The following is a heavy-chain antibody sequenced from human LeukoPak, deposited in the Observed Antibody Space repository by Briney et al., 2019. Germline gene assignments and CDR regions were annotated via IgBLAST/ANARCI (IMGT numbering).Heavy chain of an antibody. CDR2: IIPIFGTA. D-gene: IGHD6-13*01. J-gene: IGHJ5*02. Sequence: ASVKVSCKASGYTFTSYGISWVRQAPGQGLEWMGGIIPIFGTANYAQKFQGRVTITADESTSTAYMELSSLRSEDTAVYYCASTTAAGRNWFDPWGQGTLVTVSS. CDR1: GYTFTSYG. CDR3: ASTTAAGRNWFDP. V-gene: IGHV1-69*13.